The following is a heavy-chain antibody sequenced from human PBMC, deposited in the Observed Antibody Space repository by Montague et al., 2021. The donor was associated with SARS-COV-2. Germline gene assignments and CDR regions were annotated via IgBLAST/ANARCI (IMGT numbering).Heavy chain of an antibody. D-gene: IGHD6-19*01. J-gene: IGHJ3*02. CDR3: ARASGWMGNVFDI. CDR1: GGSISSYY. Sequence: SETLSLTCTVSGGSISSYYWSWIRQPPGKGLEWIGYIYYSGSTNYNPSLKSRVTISVDTSKNQFSLKLRSVTAADTAVYYCARASGWMGNVFDIWGQGTMVTVSS. CDR2: IYYSGST. V-gene: IGHV4-59*01.